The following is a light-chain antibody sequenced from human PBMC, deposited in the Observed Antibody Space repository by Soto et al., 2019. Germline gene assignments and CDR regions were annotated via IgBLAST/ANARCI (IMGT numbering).Light chain of an antibody. CDR2: KAS. CDR1: QSISSW. V-gene: IGKV1-5*03. Sequence: DIRMTQSPSTLSASVGDRVTITCRASQSISSWLAWYQQKPGKAPKLLIYKASSLESGVPSRFSGSGSGTEFTLTISSLQPDDFATYYCQQDNSYWTFGQVTMVDIK. J-gene: IGKJ1*01. CDR3: QQDNSYWT.